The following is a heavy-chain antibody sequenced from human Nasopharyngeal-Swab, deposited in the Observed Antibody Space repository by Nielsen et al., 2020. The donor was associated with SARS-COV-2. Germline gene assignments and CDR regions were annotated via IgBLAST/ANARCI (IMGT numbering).Heavy chain of an antibody. CDR1: GGSFSNYK. CDR3: ARDRGWYDS. V-gene: IGHV4-34*01. D-gene: IGHD3-16*02. Sequence: SETLSLTCAVYGGSFSNYKWSWIRQSQGKGLEWIGEINYSGSTNYNPSLKSRVTISIDTFRNQFSLKLSSVTAADTAVYYCARDRGWYDSWGHGTLVTVSS. CDR2: INYSGST. J-gene: IGHJ5*01.